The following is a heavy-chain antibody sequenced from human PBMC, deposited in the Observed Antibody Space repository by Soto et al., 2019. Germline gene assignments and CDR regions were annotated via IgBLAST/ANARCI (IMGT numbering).Heavy chain of an antibody. CDR1: GGSISSGGYY. V-gene: IGHV4-31*03. J-gene: IGHJ4*02. CDR3: ARAPVLRYFDWSPIDY. CDR2: IYYSGST. D-gene: IGHD3-9*01. Sequence: SETLSLTCTVSGGSISSGGYYWSWIRQHPGKGLEWIGYIYYSGSTYYNPSLKSRVTISVDTSKNQFSLKLSSVTAADTAVYYCARAPVLRYFDWSPIDYWGQGTLVTVSS.